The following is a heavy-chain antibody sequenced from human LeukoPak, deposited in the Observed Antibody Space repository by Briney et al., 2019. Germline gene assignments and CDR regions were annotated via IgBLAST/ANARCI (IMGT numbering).Heavy chain of an antibody. CDR2: NSGST. D-gene: IGHD2-21*02. J-gene: IGHJ4*02. Sequence: SETLSLTCTVSGGSISTTNYYWGRIRQPPGKGLEWLGNNSGSTYYNPSLQSRVTLSVDTSKNQFSLKLTSVTATDTAVYYCARTYPDCDYWGQGTLVTVSS. CDR1: GGSISTTNYY. V-gene: IGHV4-39*01. CDR3: ARTYPDCDY.